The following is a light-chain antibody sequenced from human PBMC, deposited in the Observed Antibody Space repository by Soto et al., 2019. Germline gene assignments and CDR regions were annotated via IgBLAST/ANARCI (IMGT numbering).Light chain of an antibody. V-gene: IGKV1-5*03. CDR1: QSISGS. Sequence: DIQMTQSPSTLSASVGDRVTITCRASQSISGSLAWYQQKPGKAPKLLIYEASNLKSGVPSRFSGRGSGTEYTLTISSLQPDDSARYYCQQYNGYWTFGQGTRVQIK. CDR2: EAS. CDR3: QQYNGYWT. J-gene: IGKJ1*01.